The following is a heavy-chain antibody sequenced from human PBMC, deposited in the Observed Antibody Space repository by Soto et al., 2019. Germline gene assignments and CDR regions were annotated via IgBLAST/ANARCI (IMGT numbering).Heavy chain of an antibody. J-gene: IGHJ3*02. V-gene: IGHV3-23*01. CDR3: AKARYSSGWYKDAFDI. D-gene: IGHD6-19*01. CDR1: GFTFSSYA. Sequence: GGSLRLSCAASGFTFSSYAMSWVRQAPGKGLEWVSAISGSGGSTYYADSVKGRFTISRDNSKNTLYLQMNSLRAEDTAVYYRAKARYSSGWYKDAFDIWGQGTKVTVS. CDR2: ISGSGGST.